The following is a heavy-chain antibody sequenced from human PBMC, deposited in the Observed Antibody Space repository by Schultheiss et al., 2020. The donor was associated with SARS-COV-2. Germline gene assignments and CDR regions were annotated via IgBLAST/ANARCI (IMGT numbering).Heavy chain of an antibody. J-gene: IGHJ6*04. CDR1: GFTFSSYS. Sequence: GGSLRLSCAASGFTFSSYSMNWVRQAPGKGLEWVANIKQDGSEKYYVDSVKGRFTISRDNAKNSLYLQMNSLRSEDTAVYYCARVKYKNLGGWGYYYYGMDVWGEGTTVTVAS. CDR3: ARVKYKNLGGWGYYYYGMDV. CDR2: IKQDGSEK. V-gene: IGHV3-7*03. D-gene: IGHD6-19*01.